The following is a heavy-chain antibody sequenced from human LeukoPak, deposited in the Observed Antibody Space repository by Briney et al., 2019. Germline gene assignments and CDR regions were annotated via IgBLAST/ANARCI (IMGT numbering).Heavy chain of an antibody. CDR1: GFTFSRYG. Sequence: PGRSLRLSCAASGFTFSRYGMHWVRQAPGKGLEWVAVIWYDESNSYHADSVKGRFTISRDNSKKTLYLQMNSLRAEDTAVYYCAKSFLELEAYDYYMDVWGKGTTVTVSS. J-gene: IGHJ6*03. CDR3: AKSFLELEAYDYYMDV. V-gene: IGHV3-33*06. CDR2: IWYDESNS. D-gene: IGHD1-7*01.